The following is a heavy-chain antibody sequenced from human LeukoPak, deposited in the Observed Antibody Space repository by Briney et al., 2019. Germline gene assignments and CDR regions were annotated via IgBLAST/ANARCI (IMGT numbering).Heavy chain of an antibody. Sequence: SVKVSCKTSGGTFTSYAITWVRQAPGQGLEWMGKIIPISGTTNYAQKFQGRVTFTADESTNTAYMELSSLRSEDTALYYCARKLRLGGNWFDPWGQGTLVTVSS. CDR3: ARKLRLGGNWFDP. J-gene: IGHJ5*02. CDR2: IIPISGTT. V-gene: IGHV1-69*15. D-gene: IGHD1-26*01. CDR1: GGTFTSYA.